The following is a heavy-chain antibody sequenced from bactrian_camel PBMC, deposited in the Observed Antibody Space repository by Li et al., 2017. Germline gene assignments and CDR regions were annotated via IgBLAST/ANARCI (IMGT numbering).Heavy chain of an antibody. Sequence: HVQLVESGGGSVQPGGSLRLSCAASGYTYSSICMAWFRQAPGKEREAVATIYIAFRPDDQRTYYADSVRGRFTISPGNATNTVSLQMNSLKPRDSAMYYCAADRMACLRTSVQLVSYNFWGQGTQVTVS. J-gene: IGHJ4*01. CDR3: AADRMACLRTSVQLVSYNF. CDR2: IYIAFRPDDQRT. D-gene: IGHD7*01. V-gene: IGHV3S1*01. CDR1: GYTYSSIC.